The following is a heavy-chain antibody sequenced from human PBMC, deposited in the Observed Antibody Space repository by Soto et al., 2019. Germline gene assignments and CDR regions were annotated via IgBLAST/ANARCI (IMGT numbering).Heavy chain of an antibody. Sequence: PGESLKISCKGSGYSFTSYWIGWVRQMPGKGLEWMGIIYPGDSDTRYSPSFQGQVTISADKSISTAYLQWSSLKASDTAMYYCARRLGVEGATLPDAFDIWGQGTMVTVSS. D-gene: IGHD1-26*01. CDR1: GYSFTSYW. V-gene: IGHV5-51*01. J-gene: IGHJ3*02. CDR3: ARRLGVEGATLPDAFDI. CDR2: IYPGDSDT.